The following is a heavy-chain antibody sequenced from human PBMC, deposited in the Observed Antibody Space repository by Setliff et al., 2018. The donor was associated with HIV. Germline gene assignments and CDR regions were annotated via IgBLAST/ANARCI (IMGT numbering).Heavy chain of an antibody. V-gene: IGHV4-39*01. CDR2: IYQSGST. Sequence: SETLSLTCTVSGGPVTSSSYFWGWVRQPPGKGLEWIGSIYQSGSTYYNPSLKSRITISVDRSKNLFSLKLISVTAADQGVYYCARVPVAGANWFDPWGLGTLVTVSS. J-gene: IGHJ5*02. CDR1: GGPVTSSSYF. CDR3: ARVPVAGANWFDP. D-gene: IGHD2-21*01.